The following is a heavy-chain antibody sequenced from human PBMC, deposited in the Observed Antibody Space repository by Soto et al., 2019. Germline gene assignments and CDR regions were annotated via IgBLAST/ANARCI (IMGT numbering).Heavy chain of an antibody. CDR1: GFTFNNYA. CDR2: ITGSGSDT. J-gene: IGHJ4*02. V-gene: IGHV3-23*01. Sequence: GGSLRLSCAASGFTFNNYAMGWVRQTPGKGLEWFSAITGSGSDTYYADSVKGRFTISRDNSKNTLSLQMNSLRAEDTAVYYCAKLGSSSWSPHYYFGYWGQGTLVTVSS. D-gene: IGHD2-2*01. CDR3: AKLGSSSWSPHYYFGY.